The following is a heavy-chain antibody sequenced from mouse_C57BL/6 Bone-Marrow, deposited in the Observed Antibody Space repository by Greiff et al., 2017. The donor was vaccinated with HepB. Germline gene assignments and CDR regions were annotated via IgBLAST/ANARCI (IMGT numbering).Heavy chain of an antibody. CDR2: IDPSDSYT. CDR3: ARFGAGPYWYFDV. CDR1: GYTFTSYW. J-gene: IGHJ1*03. V-gene: IGHV1-69*01. Sequence: QVQLQQPGAELVMPGASVKLSCKASGYTFTSYWMHWVKQRPGQGLKWIGEIDPSDSYTNYNQKFKGKSTLTVDKSSSTAYMQLSSLTSEDSAVYYCARFGAGPYWYFDVWGTGTTVTVSS.